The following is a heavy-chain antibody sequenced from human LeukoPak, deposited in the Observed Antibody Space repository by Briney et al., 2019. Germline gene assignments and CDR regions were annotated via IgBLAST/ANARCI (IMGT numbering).Heavy chain of an antibody. CDR2: IKTDGSEK. CDR1: GFTFSNYW. J-gene: IGHJ4*02. CDR3: AKKGSGWYFDY. V-gene: IGHV3-7*03. D-gene: IGHD6-19*01. Sequence: GGSLRLSCEGSGFTFSNYWMGWVRQAPGKGLQWVANIKTDGSEKYYVDSVKGRFTISRDNAKNSLYLQMNSLRAEDTALYYCAKKGSGWYFDYWGQGTLVTVSS.